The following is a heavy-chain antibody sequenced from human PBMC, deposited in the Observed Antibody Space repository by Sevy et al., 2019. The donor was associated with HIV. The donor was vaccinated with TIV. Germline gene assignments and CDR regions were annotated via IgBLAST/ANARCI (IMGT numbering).Heavy chain of an antibody. CDR1: GYTLSELS. D-gene: IGHD3-22*01. CDR2: FDPEDDET. Sequence: ASVKVSCMVSGYTLSELSMHWVRQAPGKGLEWMGRFDPEDDETIYAQKFQGRVTMTENTSTDTAYTELNNLRSEETAVYYCATTKDYYDSSGSPFDYWGQGTLVTVSS. J-gene: IGHJ4*02. CDR3: ATTKDYYDSSGSPFDY. V-gene: IGHV1-24*01.